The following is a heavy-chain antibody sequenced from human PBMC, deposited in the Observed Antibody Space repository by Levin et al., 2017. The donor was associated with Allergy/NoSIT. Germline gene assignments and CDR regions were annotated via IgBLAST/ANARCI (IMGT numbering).Heavy chain of an antibody. CDR3: VREGEGSWYSSGWYTGEFNY. CDR1: GFAFSTYS. D-gene: IGHD6-19*01. V-gene: IGHV3-48*01. CDR2: ISSSSNTI. Sequence: SGGSLRLSCAASGFAFSTYSMNWVRQAPGKGLEWISYISSSSNTIYYADSVKGRFTISRDNAKYSLYLQMNSLRAEDTALYYCVREGEGSWYSSGWYTGEFNYWGQGTVVTVSA. J-gene: IGHJ4*02.